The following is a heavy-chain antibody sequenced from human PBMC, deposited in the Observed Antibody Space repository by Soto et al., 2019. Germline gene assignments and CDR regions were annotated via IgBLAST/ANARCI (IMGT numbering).Heavy chain of an antibody. V-gene: IGHV1-58*01. Sequence: QMQLVQSGPEVKKPGTSVKVSCKASGFTSSSSALQWVRQARGQRLEWIGWIVVGSGNTNYAQKFQGRLTLTRDMSTSTDYMELSSLRSEDTAVYYCAEGSITADGYYFDYWGQGTLVTVSS. CDR3: AEGSITADGYYFDY. J-gene: IGHJ4*02. CDR1: GFTSSSSA. CDR2: IVVGSGNT. D-gene: IGHD6-13*01.